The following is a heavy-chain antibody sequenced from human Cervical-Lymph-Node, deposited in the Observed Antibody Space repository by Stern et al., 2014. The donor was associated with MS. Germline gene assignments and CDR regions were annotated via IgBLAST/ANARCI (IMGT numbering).Heavy chain of an antibody. CDR3: ARDYEDTSMLFDH. CDR1: GFTFSSYG. CDR2: ISYDGNHK. V-gene: IGHV3-30*03. D-gene: IGHD2-8*01. Sequence: VKLVESGGAVVQPGRSLRLSCAASGFTFSSYGMHSVRQAPGKGLEWVTVISYDGNHKYYAASVKGRFTISRDNSKNTLHLQMNSVTPDDTAIYYCARDYEDTSMLFDHWGQGTLVTVSS. J-gene: IGHJ4*02.